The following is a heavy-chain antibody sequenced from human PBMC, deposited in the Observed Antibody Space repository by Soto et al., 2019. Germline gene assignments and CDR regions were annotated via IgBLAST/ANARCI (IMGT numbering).Heavy chain of an antibody. Sequence: QVQLVQSGPEVKKPGASVKVSCKPSGYTFTSYGISWVRQAPGQGLEWMGWISTNKGNTNYAQKFQGRVTMTTDTATSTGYMELSSLRSDDTAVYYCATRSPAFDYWGQGTLVTVSS. V-gene: IGHV1-18*01. J-gene: IGHJ4*02. CDR2: ISTNKGNT. CDR3: ATRSPAFDY. CDR1: GYTFTSYG.